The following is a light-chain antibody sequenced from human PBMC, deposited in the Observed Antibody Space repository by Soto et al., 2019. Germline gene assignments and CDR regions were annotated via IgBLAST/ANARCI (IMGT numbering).Light chain of an antibody. J-gene: IGKJ5*01. Sequence: DIVLTQSPVTLSLYPGERATLSCRASQSVSGYLVCYQQKPGRAPRLLFYDASTRAAGIPARFSGSGSGTEFTLTISSLQPEDFATYYCQQHGQWPITFGQGTRLEI. CDR1: QSVSGY. CDR3: QQHGQWPIT. CDR2: DAS. V-gene: IGKV3-11*01.